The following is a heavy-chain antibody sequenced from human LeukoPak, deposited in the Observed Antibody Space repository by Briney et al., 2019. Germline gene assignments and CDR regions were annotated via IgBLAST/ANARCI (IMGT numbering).Heavy chain of an antibody. Sequence: SEPLSLTCTVSGGSISSSSYYWGWIPQPPGKGLEWITNSYYSEKTNYNPTLKSRVTISVDTSKNQFSLKLSSLTAADTAVYYCARHRDDILTANHPEIFDYWGQGNLVTVSS. V-gene: IGHV4-39*01. D-gene: IGHD3-9*01. CDR1: GGSISSSSYY. J-gene: IGHJ4*02. CDR3: ARHRDDILTANHPEIFDY. CDR2: SYYSEKT.